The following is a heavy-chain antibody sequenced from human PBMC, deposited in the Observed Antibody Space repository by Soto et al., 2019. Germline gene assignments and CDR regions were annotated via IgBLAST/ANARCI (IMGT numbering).Heavy chain of an antibody. D-gene: IGHD3-9*01. V-gene: IGHV3-15*07. Sequence: PGGSLRLSCAASGFTFSNAWMNWVRQAPGKGLEWVGRIKSKTDGGTTDYAAPVKGRFTISRDDSKNTLYLQMNSLKTEDTAVYYCLGDILTGYYQPYYYYGMDVWGQGTTVTVSS. J-gene: IGHJ6*02. CDR2: IKSKTDGGTT. CDR3: LGDILTGYYQPYYYYGMDV. CDR1: GFTFSNAW.